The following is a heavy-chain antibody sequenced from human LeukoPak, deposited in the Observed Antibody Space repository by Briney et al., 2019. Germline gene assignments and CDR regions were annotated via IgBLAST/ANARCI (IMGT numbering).Heavy chain of an antibody. CDR3: ARRVGGLWELPELDY. CDR1: GYIFHNYG. D-gene: IGHD1-26*01. Sequence: ASVKVSCKASGYIFHNYGLTWVRQAPGQVLEWLGWITVNNGDTDYAQKFQDRVTLTTDTSTSTAYLQLQSLRSDDTAVYYCARRVGGLWELPELDYWGQGTLVTVSS. CDR2: ITVNNGDT. V-gene: IGHV1-18*01. J-gene: IGHJ4*02.